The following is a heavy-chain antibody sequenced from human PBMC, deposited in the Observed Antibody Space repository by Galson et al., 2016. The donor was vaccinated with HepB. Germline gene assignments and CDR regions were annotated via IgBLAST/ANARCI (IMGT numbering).Heavy chain of an antibody. CDR3: ARAREPYIDVLTDSFYYGLDV. Sequence: SVKVSCKASGDSFITYAIGWVRLAPGQGLEWMGSIVPILGKAKYAPTFQDRVTITADRTTGAAYMELRGLRSEDTAVYYCARAREPYIDVLTDSFYYGLDVWGHGTTVIVS. CDR1: GDSFITYA. J-gene: IGHJ6*02. D-gene: IGHD3-9*01. CDR2: IVPILGKA. V-gene: IGHV1-69*04.